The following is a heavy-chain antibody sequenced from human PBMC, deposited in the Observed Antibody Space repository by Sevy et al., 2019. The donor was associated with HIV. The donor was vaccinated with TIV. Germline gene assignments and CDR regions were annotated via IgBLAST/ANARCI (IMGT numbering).Heavy chain of an antibody. J-gene: IGHJ4*02. D-gene: IGHD3-22*01. Sequence: GGSLRLSCAASGFTFSSYAMSWVRQAPGKGLEWVSVISGNGGYTYYADSVKGRFTISRDTSKNTLYLQMNSLRAEDTAVYYCAKGDSSGCPDYWGQGTLVTVSS. CDR1: GFTFSSYA. CDR2: ISGNGGYT. CDR3: AKGDSSGCPDY. V-gene: IGHV3-23*01.